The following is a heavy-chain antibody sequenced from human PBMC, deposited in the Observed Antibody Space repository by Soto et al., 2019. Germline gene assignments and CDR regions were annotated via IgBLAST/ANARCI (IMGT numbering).Heavy chain of an antibody. D-gene: IGHD3-10*01. CDR1: GFTFSNYI. CDR2: ISASGTAT. Sequence: EVQLLESGGGLVQPGGSLRLSCLPSGFTFSNYIMSWVRQAPGKGLEWVSGISASGTATFYADSVKGRFTISRDNSKNTLHLEMNSLRAEETALYYCARGSRPSGGGAYYLDVWGKGTTVTVSS. CDR3: ARGSRPSGGGAYYLDV. V-gene: IGHV3-23*01. J-gene: IGHJ6*03.